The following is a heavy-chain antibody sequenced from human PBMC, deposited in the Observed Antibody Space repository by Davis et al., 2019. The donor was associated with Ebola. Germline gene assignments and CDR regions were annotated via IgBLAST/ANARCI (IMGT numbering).Heavy chain of an antibody. CDR2: ISSSCSTI. Sequence: GESLKISCAASGFTFSDYYMSWLRQAPGKGLEWVSYISSSCSTIYYADSVKGRFIISRDTAKNSLSLQMNSLGAEDTAVYYCMSRGLVSATDEAFDIWGQGTVVTVSS. CDR3: MSRGLVSATDEAFDI. CDR1: GFTFSDYY. D-gene: IGHD1-1*01. V-gene: IGHV3-11*01. J-gene: IGHJ3*02.